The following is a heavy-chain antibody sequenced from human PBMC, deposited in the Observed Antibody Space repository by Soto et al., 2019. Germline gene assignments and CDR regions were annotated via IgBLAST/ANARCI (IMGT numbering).Heavy chain of an antibody. V-gene: IGHV1-46*01. CDR3: ARAGDFWSGYHSGGLYYYYGMDV. CDR2: INPSGGST. D-gene: IGHD3-3*01. Sequence: ASVKVSCKASGYTFTRYYMHWVRQAPGQGLEWMGIINPSGGSTSYAQKFQGRVTMTRDTSTSTVYMELSSLRSEDTAVYYCARAGDFWSGYHSGGLYYYYGMDVWGQGTTVTVSS. J-gene: IGHJ6*02. CDR1: GYTFTRYY.